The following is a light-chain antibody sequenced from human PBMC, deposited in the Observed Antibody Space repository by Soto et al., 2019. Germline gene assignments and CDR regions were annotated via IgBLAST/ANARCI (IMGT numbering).Light chain of an antibody. V-gene: IGKV4-1*01. Sequence: DIVMTQSPDSLAVSLGERATINCKSSQSVLYSSNNKNYLSWYQQKPGQPPKLLIYWASTRESGVPDRFSGSGSGTDFTLTISSLQAEDVAVYYCQQYYSTTRITFGAGTKVDIK. CDR3: QQYYSTTRIT. J-gene: IGKJ3*01. CDR1: QSVLYSSNNKNY. CDR2: WAS.